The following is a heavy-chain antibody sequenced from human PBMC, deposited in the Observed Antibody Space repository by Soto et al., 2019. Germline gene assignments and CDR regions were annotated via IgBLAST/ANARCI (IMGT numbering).Heavy chain of an antibody. V-gene: IGHV4-31*03. CDR1: GGSINSGDSY. CDR3: ARDAPGVAPY. J-gene: IGHJ4*02. CDR2: INYRGRT. D-gene: IGHD2-15*01. Sequence: QVQLQESGPGLVRPSQTLSLICTVSGGSINSGDSYWNWIRQHPEKGLEWIGYINYRGRTFYNPSLKSRIIISVDTSKNQFSLKLSSVTAAYTAVYYCARDAPGVAPYWGQGTLVTVSS.